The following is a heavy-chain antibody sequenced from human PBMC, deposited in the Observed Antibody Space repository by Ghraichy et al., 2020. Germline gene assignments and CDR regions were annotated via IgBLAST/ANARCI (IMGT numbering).Heavy chain of an antibody. Sequence: ASVKVSCKASGYTFTSYGISWVRQAPGQGLEWMGWISAYNGNTNYAQKLQGRVTMTTDTSTSTAYMELRSLRSDDTAVYYCARVAHVDTAMVVYYYYYYGMDVWGQGTTVTVSS. J-gene: IGHJ6*02. CDR1: GYTFTSYG. CDR2: ISAYNGNT. V-gene: IGHV1-18*01. CDR3: ARVAHVDTAMVVYYYYYYGMDV. D-gene: IGHD5-18*01.